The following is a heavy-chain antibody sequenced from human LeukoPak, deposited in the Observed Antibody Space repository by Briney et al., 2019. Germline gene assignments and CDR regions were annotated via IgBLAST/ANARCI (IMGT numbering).Heavy chain of an antibody. CDR1: GFTFNSYG. V-gene: IGHV3-30*02. Sequence: GGSLRLSCAASGFTFNSYGVHWVRQAPGKGLEWVAYIGHDGSNKYYADSVKGRFTISRDSSKNTLYLQMISLRAEDTAVYYCAKDAQRGFDYSNSLQNWGQGILVTVSS. J-gene: IGHJ1*01. CDR2: IGHDGSNK. CDR3: AKDAQRGFDYSNSLQN. D-gene: IGHD4-11*01.